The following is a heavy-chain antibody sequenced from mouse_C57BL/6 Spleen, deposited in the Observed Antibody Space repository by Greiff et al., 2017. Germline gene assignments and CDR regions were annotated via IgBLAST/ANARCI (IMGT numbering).Heavy chain of an antibody. J-gene: IGHJ2*01. V-gene: IGHV1-64*01. D-gene: IGHD2-3*01. CDR1: GYTFTSYW. CDR3: ALDGYFYYFDY. Sequence: QVQLQQPGAELVKPGASVKLSCKASGYTFTSYWMHWVKQRPGQGLEWIGMIHPNSGSTNYNEKFKSKATLTVDKSSSTAYMQLISLTSEDSAVYYCALDGYFYYFDYWGQGTTLTVSS. CDR2: IHPNSGST.